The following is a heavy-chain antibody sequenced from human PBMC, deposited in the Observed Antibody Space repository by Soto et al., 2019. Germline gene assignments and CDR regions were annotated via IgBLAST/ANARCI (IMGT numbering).Heavy chain of an antibody. CDR2: ISWNSGSI. CDR3: AKGLAGSTYRPFHY. Sequence: EVPLVESGGGLDQPGRSLRLSCAASGFSFNDYAMHWVRQAPGTGLEWVSGISWNSGSIGYADFVKGRFTRSRDNAKKSLYLEMNSLRPEDTALYYCAKGLAGSTYRPFHYWGQGTLVTVSS. V-gene: IGHV3-9*01. CDR1: GFSFNDYA. D-gene: IGHD3-16*02. J-gene: IGHJ4*02.